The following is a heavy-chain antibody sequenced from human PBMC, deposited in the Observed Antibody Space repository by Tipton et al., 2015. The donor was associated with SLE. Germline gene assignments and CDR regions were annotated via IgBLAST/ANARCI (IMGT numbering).Heavy chain of an antibody. Sequence: TLSLTCTVSGGSLSSSSYYWGWIRQPPGKGLEWIGSIYYSGSTYYNPSLKSRVTISVDTSKNQFSLKLSSVTAADTAVYYCARDRHSIKAFDIWGQGTMVTVSS. CDR2: IYYSGST. J-gene: IGHJ3*02. CDR3: ARDRHSIKAFDI. CDR1: GGSLSSSSYY. D-gene: IGHD5-24*01. V-gene: IGHV4-39*07.